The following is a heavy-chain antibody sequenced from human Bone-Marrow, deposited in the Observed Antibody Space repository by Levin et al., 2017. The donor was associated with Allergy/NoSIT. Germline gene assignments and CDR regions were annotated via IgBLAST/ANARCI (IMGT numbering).Heavy chain of an antibody. Sequence: GGSLRLSCAASGFTFSSYSMNWVRQAPGKGLEWVSSISSSSYIYYADSVKGRFTISRDNAKNSLYLQMNSLRAEDTAVYYCARIYCSSTSCPIDYWGQGTLVTVSS. CDR2: ISSSSYI. D-gene: IGHD2-2*01. CDR1: GFTFSSYS. CDR3: ARIYCSSTSCPIDY. J-gene: IGHJ4*02. V-gene: IGHV3-21*01.